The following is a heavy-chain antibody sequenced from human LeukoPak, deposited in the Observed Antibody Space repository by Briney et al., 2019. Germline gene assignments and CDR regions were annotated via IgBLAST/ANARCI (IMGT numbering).Heavy chain of an antibody. CDR1: GGSISSGGFY. J-gene: IGHJ4*02. CDR3: AREGVPAAMWGGTVDY. Sequence: PSQTLSLTCTVSGGSISSGGFYWSWIRQPPGKGLEWIGYIYHSGSTYYNPSLKSRVTISVDRSKNQFSLKLSSVTAADTAVYYCAREGVPAAMWGGTVDYWGQGTLVTVSS. V-gene: IGHV4-30-2*01. CDR2: IYHSGST. D-gene: IGHD2-2*01.